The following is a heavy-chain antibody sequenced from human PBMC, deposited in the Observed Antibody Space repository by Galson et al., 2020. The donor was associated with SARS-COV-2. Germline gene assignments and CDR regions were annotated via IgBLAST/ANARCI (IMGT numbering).Heavy chain of an antibody. Sequence: GVSLRLSCEVSGLIVSSSYMSSVRQAPGKGLEWVSIIYRGGNTYYADSVKGRFTISRDNSKTTLYLQMNSLRPEDTAVYFCARRMTSSWGMDVWGQGTTVTVSS. CDR2: IYRGGNT. CDR3: ARRMTSSWGMDV. CDR1: GLIVSSSY. J-gene: IGHJ6*02. V-gene: IGHV3-66*02. D-gene: IGHD6-6*01.